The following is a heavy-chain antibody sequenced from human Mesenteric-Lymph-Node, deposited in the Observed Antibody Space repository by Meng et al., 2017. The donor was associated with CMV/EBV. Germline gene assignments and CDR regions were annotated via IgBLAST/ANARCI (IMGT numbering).Heavy chain of an antibody. CDR1: GFTFSRYW. Sequence: GESLKISCAASGFTFSRYWMTWVRQAPGKGLEWVANIKQDGSEKYYVDSVKGRFTTSRDNAKNSLYLQMNSLRADDAAIYYCAKDQPEFYYYYGMDVWGQGTTVTVSS. CDR3: AKDQPEFYYYYGMDV. J-gene: IGHJ6*02. D-gene: IGHD1-14*01. V-gene: IGHV3-7*04. CDR2: IKQDGSEK.